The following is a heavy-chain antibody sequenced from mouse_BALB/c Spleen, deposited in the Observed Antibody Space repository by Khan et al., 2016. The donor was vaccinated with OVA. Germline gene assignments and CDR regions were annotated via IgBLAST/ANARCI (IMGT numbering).Heavy chain of an antibody. CDR2: INPTSGYT. V-gene: IGHV1-7*01. J-gene: IGHJ2*01. CDR1: GYTFTTYW. CDR3: TRDRMDY. Sequence: QVQLQQSGAELAKPGASVKMSCKASGYTFTTYWMHWVKQRPGQGLEWIGYINPTSGYTDYNEKFKDRATLSADKSSSTAYMQLSSLTSEDSAVEYCTRDRMDYWGQGTTLTVSS.